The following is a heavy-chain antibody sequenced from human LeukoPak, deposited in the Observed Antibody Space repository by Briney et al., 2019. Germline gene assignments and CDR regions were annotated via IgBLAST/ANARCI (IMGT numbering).Heavy chain of an antibody. D-gene: IGHD3-10*01. J-gene: IGHJ3*02. CDR2: IKQDGSET. Sequence: GGSLRLSCAASGFTFSSHYMTWVRQAPGKGLEWVANIKQDGSETFCLESMKGRITISRDNAENSVYLQINSLRVEDTAVYYCARESRLGTGDDAFDMXXQGTMVTVS. CDR1: GFTFSSHY. CDR3: ARESRLGTGDDAFDM. V-gene: IGHV3-7*01.